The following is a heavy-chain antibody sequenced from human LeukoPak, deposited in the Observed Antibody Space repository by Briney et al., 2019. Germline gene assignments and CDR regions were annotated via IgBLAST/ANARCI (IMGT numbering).Heavy chain of an antibody. J-gene: IGHJ4*02. CDR3: AREGRSSWYPF. V-gene: IGHV4-34*01. CDR1: GGSFSGYY. Sequence: SETLSLTCAVYGGSFSGYYWSWIRQPPGKGLEWIGEINHSGSTNYNPSFKSRVTISVDTSKNQFSLKLSSVTAADTAVYYCAREGRSSWYPFWGQGTLVTVSS. CDR2: INHSGST. D-gene: IGHD6-13*01.